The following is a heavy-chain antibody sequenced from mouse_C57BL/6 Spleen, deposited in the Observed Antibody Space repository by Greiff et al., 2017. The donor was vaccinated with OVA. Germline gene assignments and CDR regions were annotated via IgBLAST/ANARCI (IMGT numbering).Heavy chain of an antibody. D-gene: IGHD2-5*01. Sequence: VKLQESGPGLVQPSQSLSITCTVSGFSLTSYGVHWVRQSPGKGLEWLGVIWSGGSTDYNAAFISRLSISKDNSKSQVFFKMNSLQADDTAIYYCARGGVTTYFDYWGQGTTLTVSS. CDR3: ARGGVTTYFDY. CDR1: GFSLTSYG. CDR2: IWSGGST. J-gene: IGHJ2*01. V-gene: IGHV2-2*01.